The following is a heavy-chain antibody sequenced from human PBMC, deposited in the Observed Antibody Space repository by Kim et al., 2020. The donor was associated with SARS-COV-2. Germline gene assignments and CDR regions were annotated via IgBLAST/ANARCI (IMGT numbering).Heavy chain of an antibody. Sequence: GGSLRLSCAASGFTVSSNYMSWVRQAPGKGLEWVSVIYSGGSTYYADSVKGRFTISRDNSKNTLYLQMNSLRAEDTAVYYCARAAGIVEQLWFIPNAFDIWGQGTMVTVSS. D-gene: IGHD5-18*01. V-gene: IGHV3-66*02. CDR2: IYSGGST. CDR1: GFTVSSNY. J-gene: IGHJ3*02. CDR3: ARAAGIVEQLWFIPNAFDI.